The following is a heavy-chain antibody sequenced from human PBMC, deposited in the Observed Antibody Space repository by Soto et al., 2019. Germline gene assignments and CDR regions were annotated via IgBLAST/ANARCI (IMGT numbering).Heavy chain of an antibody. J-gene: IGHJ3*02. CDR3: AKDHTVVIRDAFDI. CDR1: GFTFSSYA. V-gene: IGHV3-23*01. D-gene: IGHD3-22*01. Sequence: EVQILESGGGLVQPGGSLRLSCAASGFTFSSYAMYWVRQAPGKGLAWVSGISDSGTGTYYADSVKGRFTISRDNSKNTVYLQMKSLRAQDTAVYYCAKDHTVVIRDAFDIWGQGTMVNVSS. CDR2: ISDSGTGT.